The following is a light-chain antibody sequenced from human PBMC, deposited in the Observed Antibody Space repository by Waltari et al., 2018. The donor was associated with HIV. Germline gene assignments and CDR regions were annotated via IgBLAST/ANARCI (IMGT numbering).Light chain of an antibody. Sequence: SYELTQPPSVSVSPGQTASITCSGEKLGDKYACWYQQKPGQSPVLVIYQDSKRPSGIPERFSGSNSGNTATLTISGTQAMYEADYYCQAWDSSTVVFGGGTKLTVL. V-gene: IGLV3-1*01. CDR2: QDS. CDR1: KLGDKY. J-gene: IGLJ2*01. CDR3: QAWDSSTVV.